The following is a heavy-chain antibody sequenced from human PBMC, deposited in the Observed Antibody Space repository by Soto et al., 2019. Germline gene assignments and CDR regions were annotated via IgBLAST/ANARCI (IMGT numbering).Heavy chain of an antibody. Sequence: GGSLRLSCAASGFTFSSSSMNWVRQAPGKGVEWVSSISSSSSYIYYADSVKGRFTISRDNAKNSLYLQMNSLRAEDTAVYYCARAGYLWTGSPYYHYCMDVSRQGTTVIVSS. V-gene: IGHV3-21*01. CDR2: ISSSSSYI. CDR1: GFTFSSSS. D-gene: IGHD3-3*01. J-gene: IGHJ6*01. CDR3: ARAGYLWTGSPYYHYCMDV.